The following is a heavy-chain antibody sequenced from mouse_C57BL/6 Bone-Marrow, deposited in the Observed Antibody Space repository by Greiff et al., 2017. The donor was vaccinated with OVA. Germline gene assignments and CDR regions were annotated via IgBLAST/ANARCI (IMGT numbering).Heavy chain of an antibody. V-gene: IGHV5-4*01. Sequence: EVNVVESGGGLVKPGGSLKLSCAASGFTFSSYAMSWVRQTPEQRLEWVATISDGGSYTYYPDNVKGRFTISRDTAKNNLYLQMSHLKSEDTAMDYFARDDWYYAMDYWGQGTAVTVSS. CDR1: GFTFSSYA. D-gene: IGHD4-1*01. CDR3: ARDDWYYAMDY. CDR2: ISDGGSYT. J-gene: IGHJ4*01.